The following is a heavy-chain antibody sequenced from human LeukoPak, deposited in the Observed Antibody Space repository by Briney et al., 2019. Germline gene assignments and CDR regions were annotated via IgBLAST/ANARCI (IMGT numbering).Heavy chain of an antibody. J-gene: IGHJ4*02. Sequence: GRSLRLSCAASGFTFSTYAMHWVRQAPGKGLEWVAVISYDGSNKNYADSVKGRFTISRDNSKNMLYLQMNSLRAEDTAVYYCARYYYYCSGSFDYWGQGTLVTVSS. CDR1: GFTFSTYA. CDR3: ARYYYYCSGSFDY. CDR2: ISYDGSNK. D-gene: IGHD3-10*01. V-gene: IGHV3-30-3*01.